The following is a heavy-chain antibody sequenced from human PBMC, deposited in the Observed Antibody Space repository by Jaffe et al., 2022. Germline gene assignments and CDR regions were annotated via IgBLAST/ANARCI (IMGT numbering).Heavy chain of an antibody. CDR3: ARQEYDFWSGYYEGAGWFDP. D-gene: IGHD3-3*01. V-gene: IGHV5-51*01. CDR1: GYSFTSYW. CDR2: IYPGDSDT. J-gene: IGHJ5*02. Sequence: EVQLVQSGAEVKKPGESLKISCKGSGYSFTSYWIGWVRQMPGKGLEWMGIIYPGDSDTRYSPSFQGQVTISADKSISTAYLQWSSLKASDTAMYYCARQEYDFWSGYYEGAGWFDPWGQGTLVTVSS.